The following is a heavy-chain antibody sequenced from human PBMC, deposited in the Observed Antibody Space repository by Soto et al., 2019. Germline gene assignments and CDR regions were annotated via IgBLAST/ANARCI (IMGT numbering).Heavy chain of an antibody. V-gene: IGHV1-24*01. D-gene: IGHD2-2*01. Sequence: ASVKVSCKVSGYTLTELSMHWVRQAPGKGLEWMGGFDPEDGETIYAQQFQGRVTMTEDTSTDTAYMELSSLRSEDTAVYYCATGNGRYQLLLYLWGQGTLVTSPQ. J-gene: IGHJ5*02. CDR2: FDPEDGET. CDR1: GYTLTELS. CDR3: ATGNGRYQLLLYL.